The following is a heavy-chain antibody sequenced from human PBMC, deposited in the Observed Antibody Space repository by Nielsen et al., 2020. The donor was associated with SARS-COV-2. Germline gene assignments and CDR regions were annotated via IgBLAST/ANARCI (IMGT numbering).Heavy chain of an antibody. CDR3: ARVSSNWSFPGMDV. CDR1: GFTFSFHE. CDR2: ISSSGTGI. J-gene: IGHJ6*02. D-gene: IGHD6-13*01. V-gene: IGHV3-48*03. Sequence: GESLKISCAASGFTFSFHEMNWVRQAPGKGLEWVAYISSSGTGIHYADSVKGRFTISRDNAKNSLYLQMSSLRDEDTAVYYCARVSSNWSFPGMDVWGQGTTVTVSS.